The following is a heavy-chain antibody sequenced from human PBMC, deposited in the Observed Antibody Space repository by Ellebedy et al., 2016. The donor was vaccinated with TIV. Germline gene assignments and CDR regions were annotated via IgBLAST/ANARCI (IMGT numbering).Heavy chain of an antibody. CDR3: ARGHSSGWYKREGWFDP. D-gene: IGHD6-19*01. CDR2: IYYSGST. J-gene: IGHJ5*02. Sequence: SETLSLTCTVSGGSISTYYWSWIRQPPGKGLEWIGYIYYSGSTNYNPSLKSRVTISVDTSKNQFSLKLSSVTAADTAVYYCARGHSSGWYKREGWFDPWGQGTLVTVSS. V-gene: IGHV4-59*12. CDR1: GGSISTYY.